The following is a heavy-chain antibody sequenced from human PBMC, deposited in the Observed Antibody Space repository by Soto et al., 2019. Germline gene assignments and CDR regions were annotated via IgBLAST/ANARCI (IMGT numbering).Heavy chain of an antibody. CDR3: AKDRVNHNSVWDPFDI. D-gene: IGHD2-21*01. CDR2: MVGANGDT. CDR1: GFIFSNYG. J-gene: IGHJ3*02. Sequence: GGSLRLSCAASGFIFSNYGMGWVRQAPGKGLEWVAGMVGANGDTYYADFVRGRFDISRDNSKSTLFLQMNSLRAEDTAVYYCAKDRVNHNSVWDPFDIWGQGTMVTVSS. V-gene: IGHV3-23*01.